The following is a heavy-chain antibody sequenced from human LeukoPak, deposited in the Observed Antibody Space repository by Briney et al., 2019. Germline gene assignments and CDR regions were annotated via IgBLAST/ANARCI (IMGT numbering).Heavy chain of an antibody. J-gene: IGHJ3*02. V-gene: IGHV4-39*07. CDR1: GGSISSSSYY. Sequence: SETLSLTCTVSGGSISSSSYYWGWIRQPPGKGLEWIGSIYYSGSTYYNPSLKSRVTISVDTSNNQFSLKLNSVTAADTAVYCCARDSSYAFDIWGQGTTVTVSS. CDR2: IYYSGST. CDR3: ARDSSYAFDI.